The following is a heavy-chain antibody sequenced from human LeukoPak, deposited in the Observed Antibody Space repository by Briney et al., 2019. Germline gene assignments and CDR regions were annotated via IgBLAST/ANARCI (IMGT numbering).Heavy chain of an antibody. D-gene: IGHD3-10*01. CDR3: ARAIDYYGSGSYFDY. CDR1: GGAFSGYS. J-gene: IGHJ4*02. CDR2: IDPNGTT. V-gene: IGHV4-34*01. Sequence: SETLSLTCAVYGGAFSGYSWSWIRQPPGKGLEWIGEIDPNGTTNYNPSLKSRVIVSVDTSKNQFSLKLSSVTAADTAVYYCARAIDYYGSGSYFDYWGQGTLVTVSS.